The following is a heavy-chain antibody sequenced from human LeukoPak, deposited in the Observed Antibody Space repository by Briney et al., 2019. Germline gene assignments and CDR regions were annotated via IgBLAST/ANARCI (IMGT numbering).Heavy chain of an antibody. CDR3: ASGPIVVVTYFDY. D-gene: IGHD3-22*01. Sequence: SETLSLTCTVSGGPISSSSYYWGWIRQPPGKGLEWIGSIYYSGSTYYNPSLKSRVTISVDTSKNQFSLKLSSVTAADTAVYYCASGPIVVVTYFDYWGQGTLVTVSS. V-gene: IGHV4-39*01. CDR2: IYYSGST. J-gene: IGHJ4*02. CDR1: GGPISSSSYY.